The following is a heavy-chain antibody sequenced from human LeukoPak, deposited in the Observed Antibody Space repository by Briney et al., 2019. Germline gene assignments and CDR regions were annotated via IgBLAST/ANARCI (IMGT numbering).Heavy chain of an antibody. Sequence: XYAXSWVRQAPGKGLEWVSAISGSGGSTYYADSVKGRFTISRDNSKNTLYLQMNSLRAEDTAVYYCAKAGIQLWFDYWGQGTLVTVSS. D-gene: IGHD5-18*01. CDR3: AKAGIQLWFDY. V-gene: IGHV3-23*01. J-gene: IGHJ5*01. CDR2: ISGSGGST. CDR1: XYA.